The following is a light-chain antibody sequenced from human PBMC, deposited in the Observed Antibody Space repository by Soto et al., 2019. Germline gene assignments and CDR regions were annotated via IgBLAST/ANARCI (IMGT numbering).Light chain of an antibody. CDR2: SAS. J-gene: IGKJ4*01. CDR1: QSVNSD. CDR3: QHYNNWPLT. Sequence: ETVMTQSPATLSASPGESATLSCRASQSVNSDLAWYQQIPGQAPRLLIYSASTGATGGPARFSGSGSGTEFTLTISSLQSEDFAIYYCQHYNNWPLTFGGGTKVEI. V-gene: IGKV3-15*01.